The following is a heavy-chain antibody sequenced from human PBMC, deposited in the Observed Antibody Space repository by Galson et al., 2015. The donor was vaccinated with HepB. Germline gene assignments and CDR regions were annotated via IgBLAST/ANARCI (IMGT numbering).Heavy chain of an antibody. CDR3: ARGAYYDSSGYPYYYYGMDV. V-gene: IGHV1-69*13. CDR2: IIPIFGTA. J-gene: IGHJ6*02. CDR1: GGTFSSYA. Sequence: SVKVSCKASGGTFSSYAISWVRQAPGQGLEWMGGIIPIFGTANYAQKFQGRVMITADESTSTAYMELSSLRSEDTAVYYCARGAYYDSSGYPYYYYGMDVWGQGTTVTVSS. D-gene: IGHD3-22*01.